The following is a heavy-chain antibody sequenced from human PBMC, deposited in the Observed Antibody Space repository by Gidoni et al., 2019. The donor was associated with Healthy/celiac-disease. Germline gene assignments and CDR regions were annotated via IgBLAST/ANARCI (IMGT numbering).Heavy chain of an antibody. CDR1: GGTFSSYA. V-gene: IGHV1-69*01. CDR2: IIPIFGTS. Sequence: QVQLVQSGAEVTKPGSSVKVSCMASGGTFSSYAISWVRQAPGQGLEWMGGIIPIFGTSNDAQKFQGRVTITADESTSTAYMELSSLRSEDTAGYYCARDWGDTAMDGDNWFDPWGQGTLVTVSS. D-gene: IGHD5-18*01. CDR3: ARDWGDTAMDGDNWFDP. J-gene: IGHJ5*02.